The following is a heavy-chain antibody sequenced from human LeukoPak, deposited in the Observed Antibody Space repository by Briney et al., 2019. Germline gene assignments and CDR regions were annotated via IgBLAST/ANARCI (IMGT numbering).Heavy chain of an antibody. CDR3: ARDGYCSGGSCYSGY. CDR1: RFTFSSYS. CDR2: IGPSSIPI. V-gene: IGHV3-48*01. J-gene: IGHJ4*02. Sequence: GGSLRLSCAASRFTFSSYSMNWVRQAPGKGLEWASYIGPSSIPISYADSVRGRFTISRDNAKNSLYLEMNSLRAEDTAVYYCARDGYCSGGSCYSGYWGQGTLVTVSS. D-gene: IGHD2-15*01.